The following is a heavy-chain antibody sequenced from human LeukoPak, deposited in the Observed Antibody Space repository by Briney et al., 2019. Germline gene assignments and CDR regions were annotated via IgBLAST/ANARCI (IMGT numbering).Heavy chain of an antibody. J-gene: IGHJ6*02. V-gene: IGHV1-46*01. D-gene: IGHD4-11*01. CDR1: GYTFTSYS. Sequence: GASVKVSCKASGYTFTSYSMHWVRQAPGQGLEWMGVINPSGGTTSYAQKFQGRVTMTKDTSTSTVYMELSSLRSGDTAVYYCARDQEVTSYYYYYAMDVWGQGATVTVS. CDR2: INPSGGTT. CDR3: ARDQEVTSYYYYYAMDV.